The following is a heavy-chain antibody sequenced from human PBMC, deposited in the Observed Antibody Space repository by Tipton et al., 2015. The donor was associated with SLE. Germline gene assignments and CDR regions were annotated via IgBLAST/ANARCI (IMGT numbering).Heavy chain of an antibody. J-gene: IGHJ4*02. CDR2: ISSSGSTI. CDR1: GFTFSSYE. Sequence: GSLRLSCAASGFTFSSYEMNWVRQAPGKGLEWVSYISSSGSTIYYADSVKGRFTISRDNAKNSLYLQMNSLRAEDTAVYYCARSPGYSSGWYPHFDYWGQGTLVTVSS. CDR3: ARSPGYSSGWYPHFDY. V-gene: IGHV3-48*03. D-gene: IGHD6-19*01.